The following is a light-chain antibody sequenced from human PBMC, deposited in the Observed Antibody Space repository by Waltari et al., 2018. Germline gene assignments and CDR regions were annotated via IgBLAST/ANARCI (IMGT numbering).Light chain of an antibody. Sequence: QSALTQPASVSASPGQSMTSSCTGTSRYVGNCTLAPWYQQPPCKAPKLMIYEDTKRPSGVSNRFAGSKSGNTASLTISGLQAEDEADYFCSSYAGSNTLVFGGGTKLTVL. CDR2: EDT. CDR3: SSYAGSNTLV. CDR1: SRYVGNCTL. J-gene: IGLJ3*02. V-gene: IGLV2-23*01.